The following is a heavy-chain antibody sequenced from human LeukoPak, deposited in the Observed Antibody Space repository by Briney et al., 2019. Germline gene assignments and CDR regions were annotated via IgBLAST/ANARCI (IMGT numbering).Heavy chain of an antibody. Sequence: PSETLSLTCTVSGVSIRSNYWSWARQPPGKGLEWVGYIYYTGSTKYNPSLKSRVTISVDTSRSQFSLKLGSVTAADTAVYYCARGTYNTSPPDLWGQGTMVTVSS. CDR1: GVSIRSNY. J-gene: IGHJ3*01. CDR2: IYYTGST. CDR3: ARGTYNTSPPDL. V-gene: IGHV4-59*01. D-gene: IGHD1-14*01.